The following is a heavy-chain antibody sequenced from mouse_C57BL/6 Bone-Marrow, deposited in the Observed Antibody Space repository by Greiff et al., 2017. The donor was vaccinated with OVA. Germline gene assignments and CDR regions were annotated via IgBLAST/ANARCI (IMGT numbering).Heavy chain of an antibody. Sequence: EVKLMESGPDLVKPSQSLSLTCTVTGYSITSGYSWHWIRQFPGNNLEWMGYIHYSGSTNYNPSLKSRISITRDTSKNQFFLQLNSVTTEDTATYYGARSWDWYFDVWGAGTTVTVSS. CDR2: IHYSGST. CDR1: GYSITSGYS. D-gene: IGHD4-1*01. J-gene: IGHJ1*01. CDR3: ARSWDWYFDV. V-gene: IGHV3-1*02.